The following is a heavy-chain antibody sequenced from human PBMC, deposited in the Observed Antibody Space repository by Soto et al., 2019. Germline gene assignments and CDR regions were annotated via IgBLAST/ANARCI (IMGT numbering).Heavy chain of an antibody. J-gene: IGHJ4*02. CDR1: GFTFDDYA. CDR3: AKDMISRAGGSWYFTPPQYYFDY. D-gene: IGHD6-13*01. V-gene: IGHV3-9*01. Sequence: GGSLRLSCAASGFTFDDYAMHWVRQAPGKGLEWVSGISWNSGSIGYADSVKGRFTISRDNAKNSLYLQMNSLRAEDTALYYCAKDMISRAGGSWYFTPPQYYFDYWGQGTLVTVSS. CDR2: ISWNSGSI.